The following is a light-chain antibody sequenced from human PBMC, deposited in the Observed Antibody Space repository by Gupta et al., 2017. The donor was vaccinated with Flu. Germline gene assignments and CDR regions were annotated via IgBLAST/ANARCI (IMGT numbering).Light chain of an antibody. CDR2: DTS. V-gene: IGLV7-46*01. CDR3: LLSYSGASV. J-gene: IGLJ1*01. CDR1: TGVVTSDHY. Sequence: QAVVTQEPSLTVSPGGTVILTCDSSTGVVTSDHYPYWFQQKPGQAPRTVIYDTSNRHSWVPARFSGFLLGGKAALTLSGAQPEDEADYYCLLSYSGASVFVTGTKVTVL.